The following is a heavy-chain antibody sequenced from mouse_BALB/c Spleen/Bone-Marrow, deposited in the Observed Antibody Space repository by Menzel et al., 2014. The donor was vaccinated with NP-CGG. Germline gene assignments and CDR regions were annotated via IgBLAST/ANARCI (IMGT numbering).Heavy chain of an antibody. D-gene: IGHD1-2*01. CDR3: ALITAATFSYRYFDV. CDR1: GFNIKDTY. J-gene: IGHJ1*01. V-gene: IGHV14-3*02. Sequence: EVKLQESGAELVKPGASVKLSCIASGFNIKDTYIHWMKQRPEQGLEWIGRIDPANGYTIYDPKFQGKATITADTTSNTAYLQLSSLTSEDTAVYYCALITAATFSYRYFDVWGAGTTVTVSS. CDR2: IDPANGYT.